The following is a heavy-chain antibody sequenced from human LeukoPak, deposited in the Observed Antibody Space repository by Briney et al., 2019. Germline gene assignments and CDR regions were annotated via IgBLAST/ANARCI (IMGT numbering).Heavy chain of an antibody. J-gene: IGHJ6*02. V-gene: IGHV4-39*01. CDR1: GDSIRSNNYY. CDR3: ATRGIPRYYYGMDV. CDR2: IYYSGST. D-gene: IGHD3-16*01. Sequence: SETLSLTCTVSGDSIRSNNYYWGWIRQPPGKGLEWIGSIYYSGSTYYNPSLKSRVTISVDTSKNQFSLKLSSVTAADTAVYYCATRGIPRYYYGMDVWGQGTTVTVSS.